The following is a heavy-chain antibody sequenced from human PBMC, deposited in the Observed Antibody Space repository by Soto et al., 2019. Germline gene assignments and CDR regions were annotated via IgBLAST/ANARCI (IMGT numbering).Heavy chain of an antibody. Sequence: QVQLVESGGGVVQPGRSLRLSCAAPGFTFSSYGMHWVRQAPGKGLEWVAVIWYDGSNKYYADSVKGRFTISRDNSKNTLYLQMNSLRAEDTAVYYCARDRAYGPLDYWGQGTLVTVSS. V-gene: IGHV3-33*01. J-gene: IGHJ4*02. CDR3: ARDRAYGPLDY. CDR1: GFTFSSYG. CDR2: IWYDGSNK. D-gene: IGHD4-17*01.